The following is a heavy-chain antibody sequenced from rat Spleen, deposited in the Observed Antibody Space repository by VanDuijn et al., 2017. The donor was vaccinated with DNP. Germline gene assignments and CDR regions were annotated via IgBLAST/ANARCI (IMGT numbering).Heavy chain of an antibody. CDR2: IRYDGGST. CDR3: ARNNNYYFDY. Sequence: EVQLVESGGDLVQPGGSLKLSCAASGFSFSDYYMAWVRQAPTKGLEWVAYIRYDGGSTYYGDSVKGRFTISRDNAEGTLHLQMNSLRSEDMATYYCARNNNYYFDYWGQGVMVTVSS. J-gene: IGHJ2*01. CDR1: GFSFSDYY. D-gene: IGHD1-10*01. V-gene: IGHV5-22*01.